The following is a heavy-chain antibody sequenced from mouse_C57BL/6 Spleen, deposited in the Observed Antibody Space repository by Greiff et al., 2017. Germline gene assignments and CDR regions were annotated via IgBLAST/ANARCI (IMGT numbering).Heavy chain of an antibody. Sequence: EVNVVESGGGLVKPGGSLKLSCAASGFTFSDYGMHWVRQAPEKGLEWVAYISSGSSTIYYADTVKGRFTISRDNAKNTLFLQMTSLRSEDTAMYYCARDYSTAWFAYWGQGTLVTVSA. D-gene: IGHD2-5*01. J-gene: IGHJ3*01. V-gene: IGHV5-17*01. CDR2: ISSGSSTI. CDR1: GFTFSDYG. CDR3: ARDYSTAWFAY.